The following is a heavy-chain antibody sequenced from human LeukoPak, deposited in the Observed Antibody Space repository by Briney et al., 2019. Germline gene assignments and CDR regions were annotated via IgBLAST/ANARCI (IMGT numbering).Heavy chain of an antibody. Sequence: TSETLSLTCAVSGYSISSGYYWGWIRPPPGKGLEWIGSIYHSGSTYYNPSLKSRVTVSVDTSKNQFSLKLSSVTAADTAMYYCARYHPTTYYYDSSGYWNWGQGTLVTVSS. CDR1: GYSISSGYY. D-gene: IGHD3-22*01. CDR3: ARYHPTTYYYDSSGYWN. J-gene: IGHJ4*02. CDR2: IYHSGST. V-gene: IGHV4-38-2*01.